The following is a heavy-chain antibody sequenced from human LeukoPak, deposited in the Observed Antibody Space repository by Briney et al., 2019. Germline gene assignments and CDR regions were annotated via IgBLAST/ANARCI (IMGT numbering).Heavy chain of an antibody. D-gene: IGHD2-2*01. CDR1: GGSISSYY. V-gene: IGHV4-59*01. CDR2: IHSSGNT. J-gene: IGHJ5*02. CDR3: ARGAENQLLTWFDP. Sequence: KASETLSLTCTVSGGSISSYYWNWIRQPPGKGLEWLGYIHSSGNTRYNPSLRSRVTMSADTSKNQFSLKLNSVTAADTAVYYCARGAENQLLTWFDPWGQGTLVTVSS.